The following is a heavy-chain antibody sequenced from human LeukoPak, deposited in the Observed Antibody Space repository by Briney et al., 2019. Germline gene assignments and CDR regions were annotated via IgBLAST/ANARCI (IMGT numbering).Heavy chain of an antibody. Sequence: PGGSLRLSCAASGFTFSSYWMSWGRQAPGKGLQWVANINQDGSETYYVYSVKGRFTISRDNAKNSMYLQMNSLRAEDTAVYYCAREGKTYDILTGNFDYWGQGTLVTVSS. D-gene: IGHD3-9*01. CDR2: INQDGSET. V-gene: IGHV3-7*01. CDR1: GFTFSSYW. J-gene: IGHJ4*02. CDR3: AREGKTYDILTGNFDY.